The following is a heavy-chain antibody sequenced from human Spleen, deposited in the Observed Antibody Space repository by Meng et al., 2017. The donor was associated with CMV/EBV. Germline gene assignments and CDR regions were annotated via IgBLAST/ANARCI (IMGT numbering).Heavy chain of an antibody. CDR3: ARTKYYDFWSGYFPLLDASDI. CDR1: GASISSFY. CDR2: ISHSGTT. Sequence: SETLSLTCTVSGASISSFYWTWIRQPPGKGLEWLGYISHSGTTNYNPSFKSRVTKSVDPSKNQFSLKLTSVIAADTAMYYCARTKYYDFWSGYFPLLDASDIWGQGTMVTVSS. D-gene: IGHD3-3*01. V-gene: IGHV4-59*01. J-gene: IGHJ3*02.